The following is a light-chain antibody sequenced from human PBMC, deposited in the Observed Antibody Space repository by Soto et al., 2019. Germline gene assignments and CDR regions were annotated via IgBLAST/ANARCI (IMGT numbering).Light chain of an antibody. V-gene: IGKV3-20*01. CDR1: QSLSSSY. J-gene: IGKJ2*01. CDR2: GAS. CDR3: LKYGGSPTYT. Sequence: EIVLTQSPGTLSLSPGERATLSCRASQSLSSSYLAWYQQKPGQAPRLLIYGASSRATGIPDRFSGSRSGTGFTLTISRLETEDFAVYYCLKYGGSPTYTFGQGTKVEIK.